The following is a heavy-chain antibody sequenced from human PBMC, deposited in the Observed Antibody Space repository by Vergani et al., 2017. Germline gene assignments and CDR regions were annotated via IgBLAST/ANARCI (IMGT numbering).Heavy chain of an antibody. D-gene: IGHD3-22*01. V-gene: IGHV4-59*01. CDR1: GGSISSYY. CDR2: IYYSGST. J-gene: IGHJ5*02. CDR3: ARVYPTITMIVLPGWFDP. Sequence: QVQLQESGPGLVKPSETLSLTCTVSGGSISSYYWRWIRQPPGKGLEWIGYIYYSGSTNYNPSLKSRVTISGDTSKNQFSLKLSSVTAADTAVYYCARVYPTITMIVLPGWFDPWGQGTLVTVSS.